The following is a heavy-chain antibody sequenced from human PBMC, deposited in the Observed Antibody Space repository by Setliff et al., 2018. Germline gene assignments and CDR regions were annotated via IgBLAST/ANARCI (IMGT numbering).Heavy chain of an antibody. J-gene: IGHJ4*02. CDR2: IDSSGTT. CDR3: ARGVPIAAAGTELNDY. Sequence: PSETLSLTCTVSGVAINSHYWNWIRQPPERGLEWIGFIDSSGTTRYNSSLGSRVSISLDTSKTQFSLKMTSVTAADTAVYYCARGVPIAAAGTELNDYWGQGTLVTVSS. CDR1: GVAINSHY. V-gene: IGHV4-59*11. D-gene: IGHD6-13*01.